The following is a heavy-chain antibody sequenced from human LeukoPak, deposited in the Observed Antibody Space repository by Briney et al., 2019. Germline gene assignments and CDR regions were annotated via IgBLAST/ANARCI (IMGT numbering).Heavy chain of an antibody. V-gene: IGHV5-51*01. CDR3: ARRGEAMDPFDY. D-gene: IGHD5-18*01. CDR2: IHPSDSDT. J-gene: IGHJ4*02. Sequence: GESLKISCKGSGYSFTTYWISWVRQMPGEGPEWMGRIHPSDSDTRYSPSFQGQVTISADKSINTAYLQWSSLKASDTAIYYCARRGEAMDPFDYWGQGTLVTVSS. CDR1: GYSFTTYW.